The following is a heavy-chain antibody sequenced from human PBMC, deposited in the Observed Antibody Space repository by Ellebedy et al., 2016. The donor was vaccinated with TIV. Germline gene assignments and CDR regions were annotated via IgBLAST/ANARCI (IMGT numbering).Heavy chain of an antibody. V-gene: IGHV3-53*01. Sequence: GESLKISCAASGFTVSSNFMSWVRQAPGKGLEWVSVIYSGGGTYYADSVKGRFTISRDNSKNTLYLQMNSLRAEDTAVYYCARDLSIAAAGIRYFDYWGQGTLVTVSS. J-gene: IGHJ4*02. CDR1: GFTVSSNF. CDR3: ARDLSIAAAGIRYFDY. D-gene: IGHD6-13*01. CDR2: IYSGGGT.